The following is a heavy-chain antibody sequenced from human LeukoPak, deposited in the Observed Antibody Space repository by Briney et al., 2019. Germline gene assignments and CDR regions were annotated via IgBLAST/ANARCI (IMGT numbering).Heavy chain of an antibody. V-gene: IGHV4-61*02. CDR2: IYTSGST. Sequence: SQTLSLTCTVSGGSISSGSYYWSWIRQPAGMELEWIGRIYTSGSTNYNPSLKSRVTMSVDTSKNQFSLKLSSVTAADTAVYYCARDPDGDYAYFDYWGQGTLVTVSS. CDR1: GGSISSGSYY. CDR3: ARDPDGDYAYFDY. D-gene: IGHD4-17*01. J-gene: IGHJ4*02.